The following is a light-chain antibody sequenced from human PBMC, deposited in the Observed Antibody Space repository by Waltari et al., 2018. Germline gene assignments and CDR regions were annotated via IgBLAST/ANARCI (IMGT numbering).Light chain of an antibody. CDR1: QSVSSSY. J-gene: IGKJ2*01. V-gene: IGKV3-20*01. CDR2: GAS. Sequence: EIVLTQSPGTLSLSPGERATLSCSASQSVSSSYLAWYQQKPGQAPRLLTYGASSRATGIPDRFSGSGSGTDFTLTISRLEPEDFAVYYCQQYGSSPMYTFGQGTKLEIK. CDR3: QQYGSSPMYT.